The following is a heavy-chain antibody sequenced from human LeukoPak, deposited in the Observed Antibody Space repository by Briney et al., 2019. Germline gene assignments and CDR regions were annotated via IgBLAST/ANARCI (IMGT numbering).Heavy chain of an antibody. D-gene: IGHD3-16*01. Sequence: GSLRLSCAASGFTFSSYAMSWVRQAPGKGLEWIGEINHSGSTNYNPSLKSRVTISVDTSKNQFSLKLSSVTAADTAVYYCARGRRTLYKMTPGDAFDIWGQGTMVTVSS. CDR1: GFTFSSYA. CDR3: ARGRRTLYKMTPGDAFDI. J-gene: IGHJ3*02. V-gene: IGHV4-34*01. CDR2: INHSGST.